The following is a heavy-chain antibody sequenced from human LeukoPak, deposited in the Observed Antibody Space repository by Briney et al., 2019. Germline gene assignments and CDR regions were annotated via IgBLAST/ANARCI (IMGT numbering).Heavy chain of an antibody. J-gene: IGHJ4*02. CDR3: ARGGHNYYDSSGYQYYFDY. Sequence: PGGSLRLSCAASGFTFSSYSMNWVRQAPGKGLEWVSSISSSSSYIYYTGSVKGRFTISRDNAKNSLFLQMNSLRAEDAAVYYCARGGHNYYDSSGYQYYFDYWGQGTLVTVSS. D-gene: IGHD3-22*01. CDR2: ISSSSSYI. CDR1: GFTFSSYS. V-gene: IGHV3-21*01.